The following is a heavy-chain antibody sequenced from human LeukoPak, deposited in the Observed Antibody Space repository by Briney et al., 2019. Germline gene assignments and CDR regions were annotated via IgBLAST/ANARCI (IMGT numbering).Heavy chain of an antibody. Sequence: PGRSLRLSCAASGFTFSSYAMHWVRQAPGKGLEWVAVISYDGSNKYYADSVKGRFTISRDNSKNTLYLQMNSPRAEDTAVYYCARFTAGGNALDYWGQGTLVTVSS. CDR3: ARFTAGGNALDY. V-gene: IGHV3-30-3*01. CDR2: ISYDGSNK. CDR1: GFTFSSYA. D-gene: IGHD4-23*01. J-gene: IGHJ4*02.